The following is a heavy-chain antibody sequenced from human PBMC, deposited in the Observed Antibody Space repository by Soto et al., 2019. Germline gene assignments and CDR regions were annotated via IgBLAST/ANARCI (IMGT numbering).Heavy chain of an antibody. J-gene: IGHJ4*02. CDR2: IYWNDDK. CDR1: GFSLSTSGVG. CDR3: AHLASRFRYFDRPRFDY. Sequence: SGPTLVNPTQTLTLTCTFSGFSLSTSGVGVGWIRQPPGKALEWLALIYWNDDKRYSPSLKSRLTITKDTSKNQVVLTMTNMDPVDTATYYCAHLASRFRYFDRPRFDYWGQGTLVTVSS. D-gene: IGHD3-9*01. V-gene: IGHV2-5*01.